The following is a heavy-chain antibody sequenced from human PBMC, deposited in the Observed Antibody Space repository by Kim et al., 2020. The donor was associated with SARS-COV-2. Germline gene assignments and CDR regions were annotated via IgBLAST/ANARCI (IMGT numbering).Heavy chain of an antibody. CDR2: VVHSGST. CDR1: GASISNGYW. J-gene: IGHJ4*02. Sequence: SETLSLTCAVSGASISNGYWWCWVRQPPGKGLGWIGEVVHSGSTNYNPSLKGRVTISVDTSKNLFSLILNSVTAADTAFYYCARNGQYAADDWGQGTLVTVSS. V-gene: IGHV4-4*02. D-gene: IGHD2-8*01. CDR3: ARNGQYAADD.